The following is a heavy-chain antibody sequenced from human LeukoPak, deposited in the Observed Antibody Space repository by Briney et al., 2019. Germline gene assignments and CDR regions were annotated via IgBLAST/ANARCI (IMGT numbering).Heavy chain of an antibody. CDR2: ISWDGGST. CDR3: AKRGPGSPESGKYYFDY. J-gene: IGHJ4*02. CDR1: GFTFDDYA. V-gene: IGHV3-43D*03. Sequence: GGSLRLSCAASGFTFDDYAMHWVRQAPGKGLEWVSLISWDGGSTYYADSVKGRFTISRDNSKNSLYLQMNSLRAEDTAVYYCAKRGPGSPESGKYYFDYWGQGTLVTVSA. D-gene: IGHD3-10*01.